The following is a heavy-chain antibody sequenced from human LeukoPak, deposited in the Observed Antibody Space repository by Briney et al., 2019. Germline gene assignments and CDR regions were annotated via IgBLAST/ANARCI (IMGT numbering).Heavy chain of an antibody. V-gene: IGHV3-9*01. Sequence: GGSLRLSCAASGFTLDDYAMHWVRQAPGKGLEWVSGISWNSGSIGYADSVKGRFTISRDNAKNSLYLQMNSLRAEDTALYYCAKDAQALSGSYCDYWGQGTLVTVSS. J-gene: IGHJ4*02. D-gene: IGHD1-26*01. CDR2: ISWNSGSI. CDR3: AKDAQALSGSYCDY. CDR1: GFTLDDYA.